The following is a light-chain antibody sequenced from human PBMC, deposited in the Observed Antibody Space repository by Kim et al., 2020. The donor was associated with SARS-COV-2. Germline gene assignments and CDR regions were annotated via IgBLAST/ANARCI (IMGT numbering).Light chain of an antibody. CDR2: TNN. Sequence: GQSVTISCSGSSSNIGTNSVNWYQQLPGTAPKLLIYTNNERPSGVPDRFSGSKSGTSASLAISGLQSEDEGDYYCGAWDGTLKGYVFGTGTKVTVL. CDR1: SSNIGTNS. V-gene: IGLV1-44*01. J-gene: IGLJ1*01. CDR3: GAWDGTLKGYV.